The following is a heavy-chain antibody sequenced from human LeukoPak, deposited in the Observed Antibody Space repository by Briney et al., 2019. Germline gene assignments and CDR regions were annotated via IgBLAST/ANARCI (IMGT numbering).Heavy chain of an antibody. CDR1: GGTFSSYA. V-gene: IGHV1-69*13. Sequence: SVKVSCKASGGTFSSYAISWVRQAPGQGLEWMGGIIPIFGTANYAQKFQGRVTITADESTSTAYMELSSLRSEDTAVYYCARAAHSSSWYGTNYWFDPWGQGTLVTVSS. CDR3: ARAAHSSSWYGTNYWFDP. J-gene: IGHJ5*02. CDR2: IIPIFGTA. D-gene: IGHD6-13*01.